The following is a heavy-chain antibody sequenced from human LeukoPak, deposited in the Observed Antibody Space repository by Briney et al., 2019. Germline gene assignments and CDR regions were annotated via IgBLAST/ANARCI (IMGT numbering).Heavy chain of an antibody. J-gene: IGHJ5*02. Sequence: GGSLRLSCAASGFTFSDYYMSWIRQAPGKGLEWGSYISSSGSTIYYADSMKGRFTISRDNAKNSLYLQMNSLRAEDTAVYYCAINPLRYFDWLLGSANYRGFDPWGQGTLVTVSS. CDR2: ISSSGSTI. V-gene: IGHV3-11*01. CDR1: GFTFSDYY. CDR3: AINPLRYFDWLLGSANYRGFDP. D-gene: IGHD3-9*01.